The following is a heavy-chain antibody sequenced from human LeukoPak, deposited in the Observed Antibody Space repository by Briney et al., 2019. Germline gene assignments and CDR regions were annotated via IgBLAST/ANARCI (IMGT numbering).Heavy chain of an antibody. CDR3: ARVRVGGRQLRVAGWFDP. V-gene: IGHV4-39*07. D-gene: IGHD5-18*01. J-gene: IGHJ5*02. Sequence: PSETLSLTCTVSGGSISSSSYYWGCIRQPPGKGLEWIGSIYYSGSTYYNPSLKSRVTISVDTSKNQFSLKLSSVTAADTAVYYCARVRVGGRQLRVAGWFDPWGQGTLVTVSS. CDR2: IYYSGST. CDR1: GGSISSSSYY.